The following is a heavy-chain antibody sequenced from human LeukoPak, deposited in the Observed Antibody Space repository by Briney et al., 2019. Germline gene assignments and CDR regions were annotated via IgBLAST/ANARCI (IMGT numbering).Heavy chain of an antibody. V-gene: IGHV3-23*01. CDR1: GFTFGGYG. CDR2: ISGGGTGT. CDR3: AKIGSVVVPAAVGGHY. J-gene: IGHJ4*02. D-gene: IGHD2-15*01. Sequence: GGSLRLSCAASGFTFGGYGMSWVRQAPGMGLEWVSAISGGGTGTYFADSVKGRFSISRDNSRNTVFLQMTNLRAEDTAIYYCAKIGSVVVPAAVGGHYWGQGTLVTVSS.